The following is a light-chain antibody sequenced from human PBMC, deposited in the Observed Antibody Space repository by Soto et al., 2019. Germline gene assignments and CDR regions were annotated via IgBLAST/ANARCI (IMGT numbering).Light chain of an antibody. CDR1: QTISSGS. Sequence: EIVLTQSPGTLSLSPGEGATLSCRASQTISSGSLAWYQQKPGQPPRLLIYGGSSRAAGIPDRFSGSGSGTDFSLTISRLEPEDFAVYYCQQYGSAPPGTFGQGTKLEIK. CDR2: GGS. J-gene: IGKJ2*02. V-gene: IGKV3-20*01. CDR3: QQYGSAPPGT.